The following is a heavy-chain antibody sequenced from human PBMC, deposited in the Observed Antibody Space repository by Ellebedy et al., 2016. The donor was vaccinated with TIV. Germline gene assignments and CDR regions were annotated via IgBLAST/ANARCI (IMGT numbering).Heavy chain of an antibody. Sequence: GESLKISXAASGFTFSSYAMHWVRQAPGKGLEWVAVISYDGSNKYYADSVKGRFTISRDNSKNTLYLQMNSLRAADTAVYYCARGSYDFRSGYPIDYWGQGTLVTVSS. CDR2: ISYDGSNK. CDR1: GFTFSSYA. V-gene: IGHV3-30*04. D-gene: IGHD3-3*01. CDR3: ARGSYDFRSGYPIDY. J-gene: IGHJ4*02.